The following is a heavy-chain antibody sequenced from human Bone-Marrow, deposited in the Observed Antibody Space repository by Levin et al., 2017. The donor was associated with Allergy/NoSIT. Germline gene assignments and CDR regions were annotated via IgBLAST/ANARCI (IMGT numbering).Heavy chain of an antibody. Sequence: SQTLSLTCTVSGGSIGSFYWSWIRHVPGQGLEWIGYIHNSGTSNYNPSLKRRVSMSADMSKSHFSLKLTSVTAADTAVYYCARLAWVVSLISGVFDIWGQGTKVIVSS. J-gene: IGHJ3*02. CDR2: IHNSGTS. CDR1: GGSIGSFY. V-gene: IGHV4-59*12. D-gene: IGHD2-8*02. CDR3: ARLAWVVSLISGVFDI.